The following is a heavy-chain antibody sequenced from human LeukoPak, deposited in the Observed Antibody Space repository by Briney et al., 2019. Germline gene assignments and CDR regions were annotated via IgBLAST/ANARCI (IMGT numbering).Heavy chain of an antibody. J-gene: IGHJ5*02. CDR1: GASISSGDYH. V-gene: IGHV4-30-4*01. CDR3: ARGFGAGNYYYGWFDP. Sequence: SETLSLTCTVTGASISSGDYHWNWIRQPPGKGLEWIGFIHDSGGTYYNPSLKSRVSISRDMSKNQLSLMLSSVTAADTAVYYCARGFGAGNYYYGWFDPWGQGTLVSVSS. D-gene: IGHD3-10*01. CDR2: IHDSGGT.